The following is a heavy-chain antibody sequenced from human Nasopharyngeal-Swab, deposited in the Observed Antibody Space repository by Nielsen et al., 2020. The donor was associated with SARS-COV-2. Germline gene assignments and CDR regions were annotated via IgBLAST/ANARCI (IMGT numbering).Heavy chain of an antibody. J-gene: IGHJ4*02. Sequence: GESLKISCKGSGYTFTSYWINWVRQMPGRGLEWMGSIAPSDSTTAYNPSFQGHVTISVDKSISTAFLQWNSLKASDSAMYYCARHSDVMGSVYWGQGTPVTVTS. D-gene: IGHD3-16*01. CDR3: ARHSDVMGSVY. CDR2: IAPSDSTT. V-gene: IGHV5-10-1*01. CDR1: GYTFTSYW.